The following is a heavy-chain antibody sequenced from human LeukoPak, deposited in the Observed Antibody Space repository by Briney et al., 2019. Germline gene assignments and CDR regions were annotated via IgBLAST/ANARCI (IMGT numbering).Heavy chain of an antibody. Sequence: SETLSLTCTVSGGSISSDDYYWSWLRQPPGKGLEWIGYIYYTGSTYYNPSLKSRVTISVDTSKNQFSLKLSSVTAADTAVYYCARKDSSSWYSGWFDPWGQGTLVTVSS. CDR1: GGSISSDDYY. CDR3: ARKDSSSWYSGWFDP. CDR2: IYYTGST. D-gene: IGHD6-13*01. J-gene: IGHJ5*02. V-gene: IGHV4-30-4*08.